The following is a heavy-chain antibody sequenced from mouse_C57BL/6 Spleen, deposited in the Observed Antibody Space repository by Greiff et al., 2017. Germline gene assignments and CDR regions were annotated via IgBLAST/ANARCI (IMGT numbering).Heavy chain of an antibody. CDR3: ARWGPFAY. V-gene: IGHV1-26*01. CDR2: INPNNGGT. CDR1: GYTFTDYY. Sequence: VQLQQSGPELVKPGASVKISCKASGYTFTDYYMNWVKQSHGKSLEWIGYINPNNGGTSYNQKFKGKATLTVDKSSSTAYMELRSLTSEDSAVYYCARWGPFAYWGQGTLVTVAA. J-gene: IGHJ3*01.